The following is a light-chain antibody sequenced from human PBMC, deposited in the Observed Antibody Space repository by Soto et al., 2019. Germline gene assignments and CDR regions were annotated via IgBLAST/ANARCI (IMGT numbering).Light chain of an antibody. V-gene: IGKV3D-20*02. CDR1: QSVSSSY. CDR2: GAS. CDR3: QQRRCWPWT. Sequence: VLTQSPFTLSLSPGARATLSCRASQSVSSSYLAWYQQKPGQAPRLLIYGASSRAPGVPARFSGSGCETDGTITISSLGPEDGEIDHCQQRRCWPWTFGQGTKVDIK. J-gene: IGKJ1*01.